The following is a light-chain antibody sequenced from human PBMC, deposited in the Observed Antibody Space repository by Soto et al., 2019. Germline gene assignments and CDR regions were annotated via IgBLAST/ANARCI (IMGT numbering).Light chain of an antibody. CDR2: GNN. Sequence: QLVLTQPPSASGTPGQRVTISCSGSGSSIGTNTVNWYRQLPGTAPKLLIYGNNQRPSGVPDRFSGSKSGTSASLAISGLQSEDEAEYYCAAWDGSLNNVLFGGWTKVTVL. V-gene: IGLV1-44*01. CDR1: GSSIGTNT. CDR3: AAWDGSLNNVL. J-gene: IGLJ2*01.